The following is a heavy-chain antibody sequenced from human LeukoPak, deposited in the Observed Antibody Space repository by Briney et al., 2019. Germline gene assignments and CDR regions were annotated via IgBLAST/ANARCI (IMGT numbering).Heavy chain of an antibody. CDR2: IIPIFGIA. V-gene: IGHV1-69*04. J-gene: IGHJ3*02. Sequence: SVKVSCKASGGTFSSYAISWVRRAPGQGLEWMGRIIPIFGIANYAQKFQGRVTITADKSTSTAYMELSSLRSEDTAVYYCARDAIDAFDIWGQGTMVTVSS. CDR3: ARDAIDAFDI. CDR1: GGTFSSYA.